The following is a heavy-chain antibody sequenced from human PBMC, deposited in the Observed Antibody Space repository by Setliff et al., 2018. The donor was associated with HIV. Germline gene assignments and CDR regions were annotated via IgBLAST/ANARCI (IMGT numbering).Heavy chain of an antibody. V-gene: IGHV1-46*01. CDR3: ASASRDSSGYLYDAFDI. CDR2: INPSGGST. CDR1: GYTFTSYY. D-gene: IGHD3-22*01. Sequence: GASVKVSCKASGYTFTSYYMHWVRQAPGQGLEWMGIINPSGGSTSHAQKFQGRVTMTRDTSTSTVYMELSSLRSEDTAVYYCASASRDSSGYLYDAFDIWGQGTMVTVS. J-gene: IGHJ3*02.